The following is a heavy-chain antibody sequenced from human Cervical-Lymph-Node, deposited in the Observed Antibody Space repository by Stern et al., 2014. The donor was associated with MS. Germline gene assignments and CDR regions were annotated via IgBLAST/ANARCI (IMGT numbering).Heavy chain of an antibody. V-gene: IGHV5-51*01. CDR2: IFPGGSDI. CDR3: ARQRYFDY. CDR1: GYTFTSYW. J-gene: IGHJ4*02. Sequence: EVQLVESGPEVKRPGESLKISCQASGYTFTSYWIGWVRQMPGKGLEWIAIIFPGGSDIRYSPTSQGQVTIPADKSSSPAYLQWNNIKASDTAIYYCARQRYFDYWGQGTLVTVSS.